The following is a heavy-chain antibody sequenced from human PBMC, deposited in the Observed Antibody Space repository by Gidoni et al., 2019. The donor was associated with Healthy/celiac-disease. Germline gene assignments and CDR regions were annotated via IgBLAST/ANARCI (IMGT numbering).Heavy chain of an antibody. J-gene: IGHJ5*02. D-gene: IGHD3-9*01. V-gene: IGHV4-31*02. CDR2: IYYSGST. Sequence: GKGLEWIGYIYYSGSTYYNPSLKSRVTISVDTSKNQFSLKLSSVTAADTAVYYCASTTIFRREEFDPWGQGTLVTVSS. CDR3: ASTTIFRREEFDP.